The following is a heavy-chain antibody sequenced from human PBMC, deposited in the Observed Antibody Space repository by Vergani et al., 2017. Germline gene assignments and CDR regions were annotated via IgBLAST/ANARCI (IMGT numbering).Heavy chain of an antibody. CDR1: GGPISSSSYY. J-gene: IGHJ5*02. Sequence: QLQLQESGPGLVKPSETLSLTCTVSGGPISSSSYYWGWIRQPPGKGLEWIGSIYYSGSTYYNPSLKSRVTISVDTSKNQFSLKLSSVTAADTAVYYCARHEDYGDHLNWFDPWGQGTLVTVSS. V-gene: IGHV4-39*01. CDR2: IYYSGST. D-gene: IGHD4-17*01. CDR3: ARHEDYGDHLNWFDP.